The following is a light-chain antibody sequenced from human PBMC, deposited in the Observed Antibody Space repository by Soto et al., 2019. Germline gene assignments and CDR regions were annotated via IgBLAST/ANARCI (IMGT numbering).Light chain of an antibody. J-gene: IGKJ4*01. CDR1: QGIDNY. CDR3: QKYEGVPLT. CDR2: AAS. V-gene: IGKV1-27*01. Sequence: DIQMTQSPSSLSASVGDRVIITCRASQGIDNYLAWYQQRPGKVPKLLIYAASTLQSGVPSRFSGSGSGTEFTLTISSLQPEDVASYNCQKYEGVPLTFGGGTRVEIK.